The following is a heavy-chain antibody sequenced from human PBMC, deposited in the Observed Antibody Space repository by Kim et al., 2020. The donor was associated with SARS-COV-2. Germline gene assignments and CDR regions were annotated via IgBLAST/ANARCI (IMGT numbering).Heavy chain of an antibody. CDR2: INHSGST. V-gene: IGHV4-34*01. J-gene: IGHJ4*02. D-gene: IGHD3-10*01. CDR1: GGSFGGYY. Sequence: SETLSLTCAVYGGSFGGYYWSWIRQPPGKGLEWIGEINHSGSTNYNPSLKSRVTISVDTSKKQFSLKLSSVTAADTAVYYCARGGSGSYRTPNLYYFDYWGQGTLVTVSS. CDR3: ARGGSGSYRTPNLYYFDY.